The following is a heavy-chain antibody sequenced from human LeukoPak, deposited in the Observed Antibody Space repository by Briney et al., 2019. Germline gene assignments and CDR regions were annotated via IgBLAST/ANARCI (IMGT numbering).Heavy chain of an antibody. Sequence: GGSLRLSCAASGFTFSTYTMYWVRHPPGKRLEWVSIIGSSGGGIHYADSVKGRFTISRDNSKNALYLQMNSLRVEDTAVYYCARKTATQNFDSWGQGTLVTVSS. CDR3: ARKTATQNFDS. V-gene: IGHV3-23*01. CDR2: IGSSGGGI. J-gene: IGHJ4*02. CDR1: GFTFSTYT. D-gene: IGHD2-21*02.